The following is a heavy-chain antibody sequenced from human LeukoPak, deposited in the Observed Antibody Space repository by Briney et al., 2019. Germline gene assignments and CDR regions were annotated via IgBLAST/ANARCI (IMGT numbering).Heavy chain of an antibody. CDR2: INPNSGGT. Sequence: ASVKVSCKASGYTFTGYYMHWVRQAPGQGLEWMGWINPNSGGTNYAQKFQGRVAMTRDTSISTAYMELSRLRSDDTAVYYCAREAGPGSGFDLWGRGTLVTVSS. J-gene: IGHJ2*01. D-gene: IGHD1-1*01. CDR3: AREAGPGSGFDL. V-gene: IGHV1-2*02. CDR1: GYTFTGYY.